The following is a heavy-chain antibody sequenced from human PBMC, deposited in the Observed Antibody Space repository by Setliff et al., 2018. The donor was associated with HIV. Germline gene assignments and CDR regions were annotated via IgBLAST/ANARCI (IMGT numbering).Heavy chain of an antibody. V-gene: IGHV4-39*07. D-gene: IGHD3-16*01. CDR2: IYYSGST. Sequence: SETLSLTCTVSGGSISSSSYYWGWIRQPPGKGLEWIGSIYYSGSTYYNPSLKSRVTISVDTSKNQFSLKLSSVTAADTAVYYCASPRSLLVWYDAFDIWGQGTMVTVSS. CDR3: ASPRSLLVWYDAFDI. J-gene: IGHJ3*02. CDR1: GGSISSSSYY.